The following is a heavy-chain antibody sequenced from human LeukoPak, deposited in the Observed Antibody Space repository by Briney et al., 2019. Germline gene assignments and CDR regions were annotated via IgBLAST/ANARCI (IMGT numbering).Heavy chain of an antibody. V-gene: IGHV1-2*02. CDR1: GGTFSSYA. J-gene: IGHJ4*02. CDR3: VREPSGSGSYDY. D-gene: IGHD3-10*01. CDR2: IYPNSGGT. Sequence: ASVKVSCKASGGTFSSYAISWVRQAPGQGLEWMGWIYPNSGGTNFAPRFQGRVTMTRDTSISTAYMELSRLRSDDTAVYYCVREPSGSGSYDYWGQGTLVTVSS.